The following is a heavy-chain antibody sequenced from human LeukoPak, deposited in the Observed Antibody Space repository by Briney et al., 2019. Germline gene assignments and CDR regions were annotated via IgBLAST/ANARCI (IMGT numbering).Heavy chain of an antibody. CDR2: ISYDGSNK. J-gene: IGHJ4*02. V-gene: IGHV3-30-3*01. CDR1: GFTFSSYA. CDR3: ARGADSSGYYRLSYFDY. D-gene: IGHD3-22*01. Sequence: GGSLRLSCAASGFTFSSYAMHWVRQAPRKGLEWVAVISYDGSNKYYADSVKGRFTISRDNSKNTLYLQMNSLRAEDTAVYYCARGADSSGYYRLSYFDYWGQGTLVTVSS.